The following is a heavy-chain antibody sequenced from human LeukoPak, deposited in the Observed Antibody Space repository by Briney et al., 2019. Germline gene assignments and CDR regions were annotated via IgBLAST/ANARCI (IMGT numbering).Heavy chain of an antibody. D-gene: IGHD3-22*01. CDR1: GGTFSSYA. V-gene: IGHV1-69*06. CDR2: IIPIFGTA. J-gene: IGHJ4*02. Sequence: ASVKVSCKASGGTFSSYAISWVRQAPGQGLEWMGGIIPIFGTANYAQKFQGRVTITADKSTSTAYMELSSLRSGDTAVYYCARGPYYYDSSGYSAGHFDYWGQGTLVTVSS. CDR3: ARGPYYYDSSGYSAGHFDY.